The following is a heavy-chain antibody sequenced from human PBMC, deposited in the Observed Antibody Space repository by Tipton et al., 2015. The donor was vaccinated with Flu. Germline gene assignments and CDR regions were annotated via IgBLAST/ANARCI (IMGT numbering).Heavy chain of an antibody. CDR3: ARVTELLWFGEARGWFDP. J-gene: IGHJ5*02. V-gene: IGHV4-34*01. CDR2: IDHSGTT. D-gene: IGHD3-10*01. CDR1: GGSFSGYY. Sequence: TLSLTCVVHGGSFSGYYWSWIRRSPGKGLEWIGEIDHSGTTNYNPSLKSRVTISVDTSKNQFSLKLSSVIAADTAVYYCARVTELLWFGEARGWFDPWGQGTLVTVSS.